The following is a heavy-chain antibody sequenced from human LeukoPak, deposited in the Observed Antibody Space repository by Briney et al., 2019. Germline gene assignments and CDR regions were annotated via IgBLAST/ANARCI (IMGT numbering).Heavy chain of an antibody. CDR1: GFTFSRHG. V-gene: IGHV3-33*07. J-gene: IGHJ4*02. Sequence: GGSLRLSCATSGFTFSRHGLYWVRQAPGKGLEWVAVIWYDGSKKYYADSVKGRSTISRDNSKNTLYLEMNSLRAEDTAVYYCARDVSYNSLDSWGQGTLVTVSS. D-gene: IGHD1-14*01. CDR2: IWYDGSKK. CDR3: ARDVSYNSLDS.